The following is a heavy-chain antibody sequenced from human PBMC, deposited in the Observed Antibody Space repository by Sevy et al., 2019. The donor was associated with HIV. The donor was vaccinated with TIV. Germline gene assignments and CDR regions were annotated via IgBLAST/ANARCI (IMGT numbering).Heavy chain of an antibody. CDR2: ISNSGSVI. Sequence: GGSLRLSCVASGFTFSSYEMNWVRQAPGKGLEWVSYISNSGSVIHYSDSLRGRFTISRDNAKNSLFLQMNSLRAEDTAVYYCARDLPPSATTVAHFDYWGQGTLVTVSS. CDR1: GFTFSSYE. J-gene: IGHJ4*02. D-gene: IGHD4-17*01. CDR3: ARDLPPSATTVAHFDY. V-gene: IGHV3-48*03.